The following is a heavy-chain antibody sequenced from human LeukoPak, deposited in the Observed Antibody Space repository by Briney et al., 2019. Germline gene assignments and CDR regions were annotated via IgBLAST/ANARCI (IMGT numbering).Heavy chain of an antibody. CDR3: ARIRCVHGQHMCYNH. CDR1: GVSISDYS. Sequence: SETLSLTCALSGVSISDYSWSWIRQCPGKGLEWIGEVSPGGYTNYNPSLKSRVIISEDPSESHLSLRLRSVTAADTAMYYCARIRCVHGQHMCYNHWAQVTLVTVSS. J-gene: IGHJ5*02. D-gene: IGHD2-21*01. V-gene: IGHV4-34*01. CDR2: VSPGGYT.